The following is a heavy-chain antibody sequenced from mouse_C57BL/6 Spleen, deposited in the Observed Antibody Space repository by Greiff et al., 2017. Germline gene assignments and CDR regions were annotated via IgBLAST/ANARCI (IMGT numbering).Heavy chain of an antibody. V-gene: IGHV1-80*01. J-gene: IGHJ4*01. CDR3: ARLDSSGYDYAMDY. D-gene: IGHD3-2*02. CDR2: IYPGDGDT. CDR1: GYAFSSYW. Sequence: QVQLQQSGAELVKPGASVKISCKASGYAFSSYWMNWVKQRPGKGLEWIGQIYPGDGDTNYNGKFKGKATLTADKSSSTAYMQLSSLTSEDSAVYFCARLDSSGYDYAMDYWGQGTSVTVSS.